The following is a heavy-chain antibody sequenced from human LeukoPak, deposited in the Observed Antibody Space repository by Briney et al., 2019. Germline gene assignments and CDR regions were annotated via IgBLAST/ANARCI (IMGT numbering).Heavy chain of an antibody. CDR2: MNPNSGNT. V-gene: IGHV1-8*01. J-gene: IGHJ4*02. CDR1: GYSFTSHY. CDR3: ATDYTDYSLDY. Sequence: ASVKVSCKASGYSFTSHYMHWVRQAPGQGLEWMGWMNPNSGNTGYAQKFQGRVTMTRNTSISTAYMELSSLRYEDTAVYYCATDYTDYSLDYWGQGTLVTVSS. D-gene: IGHD4-11*01.